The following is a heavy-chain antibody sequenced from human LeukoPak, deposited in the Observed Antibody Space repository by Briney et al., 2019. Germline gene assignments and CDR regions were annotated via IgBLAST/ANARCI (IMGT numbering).Heavy chain of an antibody. CDR1: GGSISSSSYY. Sequence: SETLSLTCTVAGGSISSSSYYWGWIRQPPGKGLEWIGSIYFSGSTYYNPSLKSRVTISIDTSKNQFSLNLNSVTAADAAVYYCARQDCYYYIDVWGKGTTVTVSS. CDR3: ARQDCYYYIDV. J-gene: IGHJ6*03. CDR2: IYFSGST. V-gene: IGHV4-39*01.